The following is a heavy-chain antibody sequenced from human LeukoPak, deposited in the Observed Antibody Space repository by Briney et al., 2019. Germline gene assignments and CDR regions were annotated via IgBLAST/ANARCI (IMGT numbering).Heavy chain of an antibody. CDR3: ARGAAGTTPDYYYFGLDV. J-gene: IGHJ6*02. D-gene: IGHD1-7*01. CDR1: GYRFTDYW. CDR2: IYPGDSDT. Sequence: GESLKISCKGSGYRFTDYWIGWVRQMPGKGLEWMGIIYPGDSDTRYSPSFQGQVTISADKSINTAHLRWSSLKASDTAMCYCARGAAGTTPDYYYFGLDVWGQGTTVRVSS. V-gene: IGHV5-51*01.